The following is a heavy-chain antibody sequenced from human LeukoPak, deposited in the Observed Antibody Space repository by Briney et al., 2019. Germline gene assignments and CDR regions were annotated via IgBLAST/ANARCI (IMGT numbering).Heavy chain of an antibody. D-gene: IGHD3-16*02. CDR3: TTGLNDDYVWGSYRYTGNY. Sequence: PGGSLRLSCAASGFTFSNAWMSWVRQAPGKGREWVGRIRSKTDGGTTDYAAPVKGRFTISRDDSKNTLYLQMNSLKTEDTAVYYCTTGLNDDYVWGSYRYTGNYWGQGTLVTVSS. J-gene: IGHJ4*02. CDR2: IRSKTDGGTT. CDR1: GFTFSNAW. V-gene: IGHV3-15*01.